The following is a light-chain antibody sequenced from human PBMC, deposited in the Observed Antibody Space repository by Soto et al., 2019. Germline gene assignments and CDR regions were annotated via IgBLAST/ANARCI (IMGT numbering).Light chain of an antibody. CDR1: SSPVGGYHY. J-gene: IGLJ1*01. V-gene: IGLV2-11*01. Sequence: QSALTQPRSVAGSPGQSGTISCTGTSSPVGGYHYVSWYQQFPGKAPKLMIYAVSQRPSGVPDRFSGSESGNTASLTISGLQAEDEADYYCCSYAGRYTYVFGTGTKVTAL. CDR2: AVS. CDR3: CSYAGRYTYV.